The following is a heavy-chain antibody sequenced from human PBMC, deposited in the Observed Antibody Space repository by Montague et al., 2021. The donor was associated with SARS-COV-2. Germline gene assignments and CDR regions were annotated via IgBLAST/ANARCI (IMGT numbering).Heavy chain of an antibody. CDR2: IYYSGST. Sequence: SETLSLTCTLSGGSISSSSYYWGWIRQPPGKGLEWIGSIYYSGSTYYNPSLKSRVTISVDTSKNQFSLKLSSVTAADTAVYYCARRVTGTTVHYYYYGMDVWGQGTTVTVSS. CDR1: GGSISSSSYY. V-gene: IGHV4-39*01. J-gene: IGHJ6*02. D-gene: IGHD1-20*01. CDR3: ARRVTGTTVHYYYYGMDV.